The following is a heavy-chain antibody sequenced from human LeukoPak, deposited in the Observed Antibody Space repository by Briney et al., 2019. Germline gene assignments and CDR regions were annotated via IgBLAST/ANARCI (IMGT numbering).Heavy chain of an antibody. CDR3: ASKLVGSYSYFDY. J-gene: IGHJ4*02. D-gene: IGHD1-26*01. CDR1: GGTFSSYA. V-gene: IGHV1-69*01. CDR2: IIPIFGTA. Sequence: SVKVSCKASGGTFSSYAISWVRQAPGQGLEWMGGIIPIFGTANYAQKFQGRVTITADESTSTAYIELSSLRSEDTAVYYCASKLVGSYSYFDYWGQGTLVTVSS.